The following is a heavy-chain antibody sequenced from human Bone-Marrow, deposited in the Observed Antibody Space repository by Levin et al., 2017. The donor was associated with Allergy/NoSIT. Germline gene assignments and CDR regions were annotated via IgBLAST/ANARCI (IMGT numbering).Heavy chain of an antibody. CDR2: INWNGDGP. D-gene: IGHD6-19*01. CDR1: GFIFDDYG. CDR3: ARSSRGEEGPFDY. J-gene: IGHJ4*02. V-gene: IGHV3-20*04. Sequence: GESLKISCAASGFIFDDYGMSWVRQVPGKGLEWVADINWNGDGPSYVDSVKGRFTISRDNAKNSLYLQMNSLRAEDTAFYYCARSSRGEEGPFDYWGQGTLVTVSS.